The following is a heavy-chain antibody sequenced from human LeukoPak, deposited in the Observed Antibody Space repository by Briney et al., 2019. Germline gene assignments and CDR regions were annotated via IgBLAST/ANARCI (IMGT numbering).Heavy chain of an antibody. V-gene: IGHV6-1*01. CDR3: ARAFTYCSSTCCWGFDY. CDR2: TYYRSKWYN. D-gene: IGHD2-2*01. CDR1: GDSVSSNSAA. Sequence: SQTLSLTCAISGDSVSSNSAAWNWIRQSPSRGLEWLGRTYYRSKWYNDYAVSVKSRITINPDTSKNQFSLQLNSVTPEDTAVYYCARAFTYCSSTCCWGFDYWGQGTLVTVSS. J-gene: IGHJ4*02.